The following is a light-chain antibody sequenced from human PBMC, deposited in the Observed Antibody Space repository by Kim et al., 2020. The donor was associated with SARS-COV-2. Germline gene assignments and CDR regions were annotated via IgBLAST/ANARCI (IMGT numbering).Light chain of an antibody. V-gene: IGKV3-15*01. CDR2: GAS. CDR1: QSVSSN. Sequence: PGERAPISSRASQSVSSNLAWYQQKPGQAPRLLIYGASTRATGIPARFSGSGSGTEFTLTISSLQSEDFAVYYCQQYNNWPLLTFGGGTKVDIK. CDR3: QQYNNWPLLT. J-gene: IGKJ4*01.